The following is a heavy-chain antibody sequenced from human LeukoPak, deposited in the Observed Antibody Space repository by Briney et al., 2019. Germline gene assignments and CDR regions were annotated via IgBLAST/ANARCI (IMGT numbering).Heavy chain of an antibody. D-gene: IGHD6-13*01. Sequence: SQTLSLTCTVSGGSISSSSYYWGWIRQPPGKGLEWIGSIYYSGSTYYNPSLKSRVTISVDASKNQFSLKLSSVTAADTAVYYCARQGQQLRPFDYWGQGTLVTVSS. CDR1: GGSISSSSYY. J-gene: IGHJ4*02. V-gene: IGHV4-39*01. CDR3: ARQGQQLRPFDY. CDR2: IYYSGST.